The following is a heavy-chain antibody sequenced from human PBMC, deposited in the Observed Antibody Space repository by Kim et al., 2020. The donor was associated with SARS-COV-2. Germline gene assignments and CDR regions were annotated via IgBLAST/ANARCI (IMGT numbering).Heavy chain of an antibody. V-gene: IGHV4-34*01. Sequence: SETLSLTCAVYGGSFSGYYWTWIRQPPGKGLEWIGDIDHSGSANYHPSLKSRVTISADTSNNQFSLKMNSVTAADTAIYYCARYDFWSRGTLGSVSP. J-gene: IGHJ4*02. CDR3: ARYDF. D-gene: IGHD3-3*01. CDR1: GGSFSGYY. CDR2: IDHSGSA.